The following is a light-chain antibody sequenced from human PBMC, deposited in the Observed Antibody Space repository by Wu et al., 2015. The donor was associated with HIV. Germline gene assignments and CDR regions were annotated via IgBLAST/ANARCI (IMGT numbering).Light chain of an antibody. Sequence: AIRMTQSPSSLSASTGDTVNITCQTSQHIRSSLAWYRQKPEKAPELLIYGASNLHRGVPSRFSGSGSGTAFTLTISCLHSEDLATFYCQQYDTFPFTFGGGTKVDIK. CDR2: GAS. CDR3: QQYDTFPFT. CDR1: QHIRSS. V-gene: IGKV1-8*01. J-gene: IGKJ4*01.